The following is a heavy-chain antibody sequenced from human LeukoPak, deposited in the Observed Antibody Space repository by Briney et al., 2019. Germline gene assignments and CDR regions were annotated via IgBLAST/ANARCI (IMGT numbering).Heavy chain of an antibody. CDR2: IYHSGST. V-gene: IGHV4-30-2*01. J-gene: IGHJ3*02. Sequence: SETLSLTCTVSGGSISSGGYYWRWIRQPPGKGLEWIGYIYHSGSTYYNPSLKSRVTISVDRSKNQFSLKLSSVTAADTAVYYCARADIVVVPAAIVPAFDIWGQGTMVTVSS. CDR1: GGSISSGGYY. CDR3: ARADIVVVPAAIVPAFDI. D-gene: IGHD2-2*02.